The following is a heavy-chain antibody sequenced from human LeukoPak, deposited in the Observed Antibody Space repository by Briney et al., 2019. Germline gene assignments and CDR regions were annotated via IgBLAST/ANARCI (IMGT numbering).Heavy chain of an antibody. Sequence: GGSLRLSCAASGFTFSSYAMSWVRQAPGKGLEWVSAISGSGGSTYYADSVKGRFTISRDNSKNTLYLQMNSQRAEDTAVYYCAKDHEPYSSSMVDYWGQGTLVTVSS. D-gene: IGHD6-6*01. V-gene: IGHV3-23*01. CDR3: AKDHEPYSSSMVDY. J-gene: IGHJ4*02. CDR2: ISGSGGST. CDR1: GFTFSSYA.